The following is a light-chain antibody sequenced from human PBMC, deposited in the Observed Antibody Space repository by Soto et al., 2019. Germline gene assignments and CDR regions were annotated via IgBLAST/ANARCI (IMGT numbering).Light chain of an antibody. V-gene: IGKV1-39*01. Sequence: DIKMTQSPSSLSASGLGRVAIACRASQSISNYLNWYQQRPGKAPKLLIYAASSLQSGVPSRFSGSGSGTDFTLTISSLQPEDFVTYYCQQTYSTPITFGQGTRLEIK. CDR2: AAS. CDR3: QQTYSTPIT. J-gene: IGKJ5*01. CDR1: QSISNY.